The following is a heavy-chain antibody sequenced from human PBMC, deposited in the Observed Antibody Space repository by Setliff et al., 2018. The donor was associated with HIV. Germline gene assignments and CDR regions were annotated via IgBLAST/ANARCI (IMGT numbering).Heavy chain of an antibody. D-gene: IGHD6-13*01. J-gene: IGHJ5*02. Sequence: SETLSLTCIVSGASISSNTWSWIRQDPGKGLQWIGFIYNSVTTNYNPSLKSRVTISLDTSKNQFSLKLTSVTAADTAVYYCARGGNSSNWFGPWGQGTQVTVSS. V-gene: IGHV4-59*01. CDR2: IYNSVTT. CDR3: ARGGNSSNWFGP. CDR1: GASISSNT.